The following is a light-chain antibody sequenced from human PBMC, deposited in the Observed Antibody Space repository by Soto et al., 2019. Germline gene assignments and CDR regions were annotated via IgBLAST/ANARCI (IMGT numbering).Light chain of an antibody. V-gene: IGKV3-15*01. CDR2: GVS. CDR1: QRLRGH. CDR3: QQYNDRPPST. J-gene: IGKJ3*01. Sequence: ETVMTQSPATLSVSPGERVTLSCRASQRLRGHLAWYQQKPGQAPRLLIYGVSTRATGIPARFSGSESGTEFSHTGTSLHSEDFGLYYCQQYNDRPPSTFGPGTKVDVK.